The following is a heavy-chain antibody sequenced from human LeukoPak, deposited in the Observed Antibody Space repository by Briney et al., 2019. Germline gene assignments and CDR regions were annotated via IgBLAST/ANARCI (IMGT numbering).Heavy chain of an antibody. V-gene: IGHV1-18*01. CDR2: ISAYNGNT. J-gene: IGHJ4*02. Sequence: ASVKVSCKASGYTFTSYGISWVRQAPGQGLEWMGWISAYNGNTNYAQKLQGRVTMTTDTSTSTAYMELRSLRSDDTAVYYCARIPYYDSSGHPMAVDYWGQGTLVTVSS. CDR1: GYTFTSYG. CDR3: ARIPYYDSSGHPMAVDY. D-gene: IGHD3-22*01.